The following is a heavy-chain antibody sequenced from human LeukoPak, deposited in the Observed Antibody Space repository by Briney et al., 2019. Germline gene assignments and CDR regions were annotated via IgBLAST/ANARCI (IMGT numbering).Heavy chain of an antibody. J-gene: IGHJ6*03. CDR3: ARVFRCSSTSCYYMDV. CDR2: MYTSGST. D-gene: IGHD2-2*01. V-gene: IGHV4-4*07. Sequence: SETLSLTCTVSGGSISSYYWSWIRQPDGKGLEWIGRMYTSGSTNYNPSLKSRVTMSVDTSKNQFSLKLSSVTAADTAVYYCARVFRCSSTSCYYMDVWGKGTTVTISS. CDR1: GGSISSYY.